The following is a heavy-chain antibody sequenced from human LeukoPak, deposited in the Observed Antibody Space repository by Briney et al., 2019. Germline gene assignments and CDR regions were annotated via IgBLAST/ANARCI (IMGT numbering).Heavy chain of an antibody. CDR2: IRYDGSNK. V-gene: IGHV3-30*02. J-gene: IGHJ6*03. CDR3: AKDGVSGYELYYYYYYMDV. D-gene: IGHD5-12*01. Sequence: GGSLRLSCAPCGFTFSIYGMHWRRQAPGRGVEGVAFIRYDGSNKYYADSAKGRFTISRDNSKNTLYLQMNSLRAEDPAVYYCAKDGVSGYELYYYYYYMDVWGKGTTVTISS. CDR1: GFTFSIYG.